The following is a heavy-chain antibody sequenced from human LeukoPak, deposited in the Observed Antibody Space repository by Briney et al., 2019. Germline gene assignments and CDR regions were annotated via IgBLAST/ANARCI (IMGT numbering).Heavy chain of an antibody. V-gene: IGHV1-46*01. CDR1: GYTFTSYY. D-gene: IGHD6-13*01. CDR2: INPSGGST. Sequence: ASVKVSCKASGYTFTSYYMHWVRQAPGQGLEWMGIINPSGGSTSYAQKFQGRVTMTRDMSTGTVYMELSSLRSEDTAVYYCARGRPTTSIVAAGVNWFDPWGQGTLVTVSS. J-gene: IGHJ5*02. CDR3: ARGRPTTSIVAAGVNWFDP.